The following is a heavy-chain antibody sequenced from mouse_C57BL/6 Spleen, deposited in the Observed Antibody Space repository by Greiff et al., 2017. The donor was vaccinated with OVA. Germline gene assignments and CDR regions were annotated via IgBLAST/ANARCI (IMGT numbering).Heavy chain of an antibody. CDR2: IDPSDSYT. CDR3: ARTITTVAGY. J-gene: IGHJ2*01. Sequence: QVQLQQPGAELVKPGASVKLSCKASGYTFTSYWMQWVKQRPGQGLEWIGEIDPSDSYTNYNQKFKGKATLTVDTSSSTAYMQLSSLTSEDSAVYYCARTITTVAGYWGQGTTLTVSS. V-gene: IGHV1-50*01. CDR1: GYTFTSYW. D-gene: IGHD1-1*01.